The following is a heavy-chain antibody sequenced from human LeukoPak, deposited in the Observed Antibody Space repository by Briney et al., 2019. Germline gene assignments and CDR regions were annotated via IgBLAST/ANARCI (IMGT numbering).Heavy chain of an antibody. CDR3: ARDLGYSYGYGY. D-gene: IGHD5-18*01. CDR1: GGTFSSYA. Sequence: ASVKVSCKASGGTFSSYAISWVRQAPGQGLEWMGGIIPIFGTANYAQKFQGRVTITADESTSTAYMELSSLRSEDTAVYYCARDLGYSYGYGYWGQGTLVTVSS. CDR2: IIPIFGTA. J-gene: IGHJ4*02. V-gene: IGHV1-69*13.